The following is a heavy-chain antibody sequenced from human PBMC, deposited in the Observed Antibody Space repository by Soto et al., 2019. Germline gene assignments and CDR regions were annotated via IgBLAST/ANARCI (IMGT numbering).Heavy chain of an antibody. D-gene: IGHD6-13*01. J-gene: IGHJ3*02. Sequence: GESLKISCKGSGYSFTSYWISWVRQMPGKGLEWKGRIDPSDSYTNYSPSFQGHVTISADKSISTAYLQWSSLKASDTAMYYCARHLIAAASDAFDIWGQGTMVTVSS. CDR2: IDPSDSYT. CDR3: ARHLIAAASDAFDI. CDR1: GYSFTSYW. V-gene: IGHV5-10-1*01.